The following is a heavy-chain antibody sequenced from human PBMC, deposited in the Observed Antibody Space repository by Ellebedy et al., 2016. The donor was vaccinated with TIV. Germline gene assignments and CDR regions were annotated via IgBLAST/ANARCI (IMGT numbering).Heavy chain of an antibody. CDR1: GYSFTSYW. CDR2: IYPGDSDT. V-gene: IGHV5-51*01. D-gene: IGHD5-24*01. CDR3: ARHGDGYTERYFDY. Sequence: ASVKVSCKGSGYSFTSYWIGWVRQMPGKGLEWMGIIYPGDSDTRYSPPFQGQVTISADKSISTAYLQWSSLKASDTAMYYCARHGDGYTERYFDYWGQGTLVTVSS. J-gene: IGHJ4*02.